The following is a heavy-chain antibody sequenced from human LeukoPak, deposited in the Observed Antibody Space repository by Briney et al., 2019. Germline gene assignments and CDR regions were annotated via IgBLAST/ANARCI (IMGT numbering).Heavy chain of an antibody. V-gene: IGHV1-46*01. J-gene: IGHJ3*02. Sequence: ASVRVSCKAFGYTFTSNYMHWVRQAPGQGPEWMGVISLSGGSTTYAQKFQGRVTLTRDMSTSTDYLELSSLRSEDTAVYYCARPGLYCSSTSCYADGGAFDIWGQGTMVTVSS. CDR1: GYTFTSNY. D-gene: IGHD2-2*01. CDR2: ISLSGGST. CDR3: ARPGLYCSSTSCYADGGAFDI.